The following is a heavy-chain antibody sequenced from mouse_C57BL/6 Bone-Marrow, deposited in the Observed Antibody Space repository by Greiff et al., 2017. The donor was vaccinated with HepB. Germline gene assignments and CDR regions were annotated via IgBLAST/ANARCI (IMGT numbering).Heavy chain of an antibody. Sequence: QVQLQQSGPELVKPGASVKISCKASGYAFSSSWMNWVKQRPGKGLEWIGRIYPGDGDTNYNGKFKGKATLTADKSSSTAYMQLSSLTSEDSAVYFCAREGITTPRYFDVWGTGTTVTVSS. CDR3: AREGITTPRYFDV. V-gene: IGHV1-82*01. J-gene: IGHJ1*03. CDR1: GYAFSSSW. D-gene: IGHD1-1*01. CDR2: IYPGDGDT.